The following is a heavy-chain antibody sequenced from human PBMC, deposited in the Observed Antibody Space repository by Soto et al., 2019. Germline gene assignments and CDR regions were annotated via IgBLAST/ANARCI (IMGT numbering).Heavy chain of an antibody. CDR3: ARAGVAGTNKNFDY. V-gene: IGHV4-34*01. Sequence: SETLSLTCAVYGGSFSGYYWSWIRQPPGKGLEWIGEINHSGSTNYNPSLKSRVTISVDTSKNQFSLKLSSVTAADTAVYYCARAGVAGTNKNFDYWGQGTLVTVSS. CDR2: INHSGST. CDR1: GGSFSGYY. D-gene: IGHD6-19*01. J-gene: IGHJ4*02.